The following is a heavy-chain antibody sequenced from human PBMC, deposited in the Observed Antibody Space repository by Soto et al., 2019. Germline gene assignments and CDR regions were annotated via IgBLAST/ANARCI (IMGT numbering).Heavy chain of an antibody. CDR2: IKQDGSEK. CDR3: ARGQLRYFDWFPTGGAFDI. D-gene: IGHD3-9*01. J-gene: IGHJ3*02. V-gene: IGHV3-7*01. CDR1: GFTFSSYW. Sequence: GGSLRLSCAASGFTFSSYWMSWVRQAPGKGLEWVANIKQDGSEKYYVDSVKGRFTISRDNAKNSLYLQMNSLRAEDTAVYYCARGQLRYFDWFPTGGAFDIWGQGTMVTVS.